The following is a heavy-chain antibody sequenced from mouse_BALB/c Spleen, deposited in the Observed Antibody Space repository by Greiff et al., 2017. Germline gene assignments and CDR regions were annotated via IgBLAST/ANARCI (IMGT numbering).Heavy chain of an antibody. V-gene: IGHV1-69*02. Sequence: QVQLQQPGAELVRPGASVKLSCKASGYTFTSYWINWVKQRPGQGLEWIGNIYPSDSYTNYNQKFKDKATLTVDKSSSTAYMQLSSPTSEDSAVYYCTRGYYGNYHFDYWGQGTTLTVSS. J-gene: IGHJ2*01. D-gene: IGHD2-1*01. CDR3: TRGYYGNYHFDY. CDR1: GYTFTSYW. CDR2: IYPSDSYT.